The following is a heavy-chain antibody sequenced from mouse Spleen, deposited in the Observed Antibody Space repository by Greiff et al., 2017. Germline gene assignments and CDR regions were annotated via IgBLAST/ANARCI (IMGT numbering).Heavy chain of an antibody. CDR3: ARYGTGKTVDY. D-gene: IGHD4-1*01. Sequence: QVQLKESGPELVKPGASVKLSCKASGYTFTSYDINWVKQRPGQGLEWIGWIYPRDGSTKYNEKFKGKATLTVDTSSSTAYMELHSLTSEDSAVYFCARYGTGKTVDYWGQGTTLTVSS. CDR2: IYPRDGST. CDR1: GYTFTSYD. V-gene: IGHV1-85*01. J-gene: IGHJ2*01.